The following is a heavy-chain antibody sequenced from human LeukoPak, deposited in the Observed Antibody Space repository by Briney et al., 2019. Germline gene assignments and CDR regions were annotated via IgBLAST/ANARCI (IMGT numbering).Heavy chain of an antibody. Sequence: SQTLSLTCTVSGGSISSGDYYWSWIRQPPGEGLEWIGYIYYSGSTYYNPSLKSRVTISVDTSKNQFSLKLSSVTAADTAVYYCARESFDFWSGYQYYFDYWGQGTLVTVSS. CDR2: IYYSGST. CDR3: ARESFDFWSGYQYYFDY. V-gene: IGHV4-30-4*08. D-gene: IGHD3-3*01. J-gene: IGHJ4*02. CDR1: GGSISSGDYY.